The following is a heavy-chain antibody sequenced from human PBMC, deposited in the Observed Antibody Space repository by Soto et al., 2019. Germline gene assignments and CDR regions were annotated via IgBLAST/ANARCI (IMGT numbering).Heavy chain of an antibody. CDR2: IIPIFGTA. V-gene: IGHV1-69*12. Sequence: QVQLVQSGAEVKKPGSSVKVSCKASGGTFSSYAISWVRQAPGQGLEWMGGIIPIFGTANYAQKFQGRVTITADESTSTAYMELSSLRSEDTAVYYCASALVPAADGELWYGEHFDYWRQGTLVTVSS. D-gene: IGHD2-2*01. J-gene: IGHJ4*02. CDR3: ASALVPAADGELWYGEHFDY. CDR1: GGTFSSYA.